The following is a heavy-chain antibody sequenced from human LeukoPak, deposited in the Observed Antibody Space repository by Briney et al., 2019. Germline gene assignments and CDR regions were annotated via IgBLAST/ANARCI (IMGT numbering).Heavy chain of an antibody. CDR1: GFSFSSYS. CDR2: ISSDSHYI. CDR3: AKDEVVPGYYYTDV. J-gene: IGHJ6*03. V-gene: IGHV3-21*06. Sequence: GGSLRLSCVASGFSFSSYSMNWLRQAPGKGLEWVSAISSDSHYIYYTDSVEGRFTISRDNAKNSLYLQMNSLRAEDTAVYYCAKDEVVPGYYYTDVWGRGTTVTISS. D-gene: IGHD2-2*01.